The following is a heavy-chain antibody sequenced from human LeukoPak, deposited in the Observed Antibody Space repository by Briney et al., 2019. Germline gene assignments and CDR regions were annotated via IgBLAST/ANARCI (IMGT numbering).Heavy chain of an antibody. CDR1: GGTFSSYT. J-gene: IGHJ5*02. V-gene: IGHV1-69*02. D-gene: IGHD3-10*01. CDR2: IIPILGIA. Sequence: ASVKVSCKASGGTFSSYTISWVRPAPGQGLEWMGRIIPILGIANYAQKFQGRVTIIADKSTSTAYMELSSLRSEDTAMYYCASPFGGGFDPWGQGTLVIVSS. CDR3: ASPFGGGFDP.